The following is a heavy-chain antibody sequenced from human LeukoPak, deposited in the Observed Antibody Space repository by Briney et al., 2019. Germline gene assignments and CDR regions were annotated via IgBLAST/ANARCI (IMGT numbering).Heavy chain of an antibody. V-gene: IGHV3-30*18. CDR3: AKDSDYDSSGYFDY. J-gene: IGHJ4*02. CDR2: ISYDGSNK. D-gene: IGHD3-22*01. Sequence: PGGSLRLSCAASGFTVFSSYMTWVRQAPGKGLEWAAVISYDGSNKYYADSVKGRFTISRDNSKNTLYLQMNSLRAEDSAVYYCAKDSDYDSSGYFDYWGQGTLVTVSS. CDR1: GFTVFSSY.